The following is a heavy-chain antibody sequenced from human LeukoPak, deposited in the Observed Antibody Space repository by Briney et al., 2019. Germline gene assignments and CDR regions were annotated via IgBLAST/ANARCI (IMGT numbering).Heavy chain of an antibody. J-gene: IGHJ5*02. CDR2: INPNSGGT. CDR3: ARIRRFDP. V-gene: IGHV1-2*02. Sequence: ASVNVSCKASGYTFTGYYMHCVRQAPGQGLEWVGWINPNSGGTNYAQKFQGRVTMTRDPSIGTAYMELSRLRSDDTAVYYCARIRRFDPWGQGTLVTVSS. CDR1: GYTFTGYY.